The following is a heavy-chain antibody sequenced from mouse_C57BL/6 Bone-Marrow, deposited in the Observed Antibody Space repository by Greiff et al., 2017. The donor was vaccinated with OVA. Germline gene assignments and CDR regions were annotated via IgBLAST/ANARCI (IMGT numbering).Heavy chain of an antibody. CDR2: IYPRSGNT. V-gene: IGHV1-81*01. CDR1: GYTFTSYG. Sequence: QVQLQQSGAELARPGASVKLSCKASGYTFTSYGISWVKQRTGQGLEWIGEIYPRSGNTYYNEKFKGKATLTADKSSSTAYMALRSLTSEDSAVYVCARGLYYGSPRFAYWGQGTLVTVSA. D-gene: IGHD1-1*01. CDR3: ARGLYYGSPRFAY. J-gene: IGHJ3*01.